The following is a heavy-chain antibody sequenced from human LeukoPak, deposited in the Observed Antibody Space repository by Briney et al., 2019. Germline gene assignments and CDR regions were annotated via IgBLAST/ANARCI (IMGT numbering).Heavy chain of an antibody. J-gene: IGHJ4*02. CDR1: GGTFSSYA. CDR2: IIPIFGTA. D-gene: IGHD3-22*01. V-gene: IGHV1-69*05. Sequence: SVKVSCKASGGTFSSYAISWVQQAPGQGLEWMGRIIPIFGTANYAQKFQGRVTITTDESTSTAYMELSSLRSEDTAVYYCAREPLTMIKIRPFDYWGQGTLVTVSS. CDR3: AREPLTMIKIRPFDY.